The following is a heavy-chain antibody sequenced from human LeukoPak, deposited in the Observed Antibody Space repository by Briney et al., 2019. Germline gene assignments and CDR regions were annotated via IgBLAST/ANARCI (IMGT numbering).Heavy chain of an antibody. CDR3: AKVAKYYYGPETYYFFEQ. CDR1: GFTFSTYW. J-gene: IGHJ4*02. CDR2: INQDGTEK. D-gene: IGHD3-10*01. V-gene: IGHV3-7*01. Sequence: GGSLRLSCAASGFTFSTYWMSWVRQAPGKGLEWVANINQDGTEKYYVDSVKGRFTVSRDYAKNSLYLQMNSLRVEDTAVYYCAKVAKYYYGPETYYFFEQWGQGTPVTASS.